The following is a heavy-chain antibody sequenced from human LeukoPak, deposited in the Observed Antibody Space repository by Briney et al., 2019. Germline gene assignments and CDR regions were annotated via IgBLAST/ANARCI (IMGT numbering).Heavy chain of an antibody. J-gene: IGHJ4*02. V-gene: IGHV3-23*01. D-gene: IGHD6-13*01. Sequence: XCAASGFTFSSYAMXWVRQAPGEGLEWVSAISGSGGSTYYAESVKGRFTISRDNSRNRLYLQMNSLRAEDTAVYYCAKFWPTTAAGTDYWGQGTLVTVSS. CDR2: ISGSGGST. CDR1: GFTFSSYA. CDR3: AKFWPTTAAGTDY.